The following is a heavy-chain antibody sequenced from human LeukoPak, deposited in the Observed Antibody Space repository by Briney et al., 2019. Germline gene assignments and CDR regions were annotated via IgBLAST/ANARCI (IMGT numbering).Heavy chain of an antibody. CDR2: VNHRGDT. J-gene: IGHJ4*03. V-gene: IGHV4-34*01. Sequence: SETLSLTCAVYGGSFTGYYWSWIRQSPGKGLQWIAEVNHRGDTNYNPSVKGRVTISVDTSKNQFSLKVTSLTAADTAFYYCARGPTISETGYFDYWGQGTLVTVSS. CDR3: ARGPTISETGYFDY. CDR1: GGSFTGYY. D-gene: IGHD1-1*01.